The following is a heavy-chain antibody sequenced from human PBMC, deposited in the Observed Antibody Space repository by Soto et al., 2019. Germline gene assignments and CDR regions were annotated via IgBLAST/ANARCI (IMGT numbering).Heavy chain of an antibody. CDR1: GFTFSSYG. CDR3: ARSEQYQVFAFDI. J-gene: IGHJ3*02. CDR2: ITYAGSNK. D-gene: IGHD6-19*01. Sequence: GGSLRLSCAASGFTFSSYGMHWVRQAPGKGLEWVALITYAGSNKNYADSVKGRFTISRDDSKNTLYLQMNSLRPEDTAVYYCARSEQYQVFAFDIWGQGTMVTVSS. V-gene: IGHV3-30*03.